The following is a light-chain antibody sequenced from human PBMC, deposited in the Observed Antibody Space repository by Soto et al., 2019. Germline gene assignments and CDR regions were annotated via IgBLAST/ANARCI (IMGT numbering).Light chain of an antibody. J-gene: IGKJ5*01. V-gene: IGKV3-20*01. CDR3: QQYNNWPPIT. CDR2: GAS. CDR1: QSVRNNY. Sequence: EIVLTQSPGTLSLSPGERATLSCRASQSVRNNYLAWYQQKPGQAPRLLIYGASNRATGIPVRFSGSWSGTDFTLTITSLEPEDVAVYYCQQYNNWPPITFGQGNDWRL.